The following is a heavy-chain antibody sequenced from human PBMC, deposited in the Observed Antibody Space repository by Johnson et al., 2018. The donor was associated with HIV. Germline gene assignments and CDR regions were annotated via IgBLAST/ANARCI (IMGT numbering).Heavy chain of an antibody. CDR1: GFTFRSYG. Sequence: QVQLVESGGGVVQPGGSLRLSCAASGFTFRSYGTHWVRQAPGKGLEWVAFIRYDGSKKYYADSVKGRLTMSRDNSKNTLYLQMNSLRVGDTAVYYCAKPKTGIDAFDIWGQGTMVTVSS. V-gene: IGHV3-30*02. D-gene: IGHD3-10*01. CDR3: AKPKTGIDAFDI. CDR2: IRYDGSKK. J-gene: IGHJ3*02.